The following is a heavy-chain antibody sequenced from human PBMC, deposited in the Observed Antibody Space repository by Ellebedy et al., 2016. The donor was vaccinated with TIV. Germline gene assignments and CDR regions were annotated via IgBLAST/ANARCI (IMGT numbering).Heavy chain of an antibody. CDR2: ISYDGSNK. Sequence: GESLKISCAASGFTFSSYAMHWVRQAPGKGLEWVAVISYDGSNKYYADSVKGRFTISRDNSKNTLYLQMNSLRAEDTAVYYCAKDSPSYYDYGDYVPDYWGQGTLVTVSS. CDR1: GFTFSSYA. V-gene: IGHV3-30*04. D-gene: IGHD4-17*01. J-gene: IGHJ4*02. CDR3: AKDSPSYYDYGDYVPDY.